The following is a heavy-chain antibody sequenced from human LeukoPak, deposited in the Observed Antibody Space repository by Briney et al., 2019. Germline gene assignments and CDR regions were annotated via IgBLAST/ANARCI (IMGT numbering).Heavy chain of an antibody. CDR1: GFTFDDYG. D-gene: IGHD2/OR15-2a*01. V-gene: IGHV3-20*04. Sequence: PTGGSLRLSCAASGFTFDDYGMSWVRQAPGKGLEWVSGINWNGGSTGHADSVKGRFTISRDNAKNSLYLQMNSLRAEDTALYYCARGIFQYNWFDPWGQGTLVTVSS. CDR2: INWNGGST. CDR3: ARGIFQYNWFDP. J-gene: IGHJ5*02.